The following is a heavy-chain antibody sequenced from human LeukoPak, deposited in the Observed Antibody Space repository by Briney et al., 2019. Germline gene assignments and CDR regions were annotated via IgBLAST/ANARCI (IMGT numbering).Heavy chain of an antibody. CDR2: TSWNSGSI. V-gene: IGHV3-9*01. CDR1: GFTFDDYA. CDR3: AKAQQQHYYYYGMDV. Sequence: GRSLRLSCAASGFTFDDYAMHWVRQAPGKGLEWVSGTSWNSGSIGYADSVKGRFTISRDNAKNSLYLQMNSLRAEDTALYYCAKAQQQHYYYYGMDVWGQGTTVTVSS. J-gene: IGHJ6*02. D-gene: IGHD6-13*01.